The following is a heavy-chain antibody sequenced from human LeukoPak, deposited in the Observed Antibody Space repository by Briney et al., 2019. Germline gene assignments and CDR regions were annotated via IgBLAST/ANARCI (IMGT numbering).Heavy chain of an antibody. CDR1: GFIFSDFY. J-gene: IGHJ4*02. D-gene: IGHD5/OR15-5a*01. CDR3: ASDQVSGVFDY. Sequence: GGSLSLSCAGSGFIFSDFYINWIRQPPGRGGGGLAYISPDGSYTTYGDSVKGRFVISRDNAKNSVSLQINSLRVEDTALYFCASDQVSGVFDYWGQGARVTVS. V-gene: IGHV3-11*05. CDR2: ISPDGSYT.